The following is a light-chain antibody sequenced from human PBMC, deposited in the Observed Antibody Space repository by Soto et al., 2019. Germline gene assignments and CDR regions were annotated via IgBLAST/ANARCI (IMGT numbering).Light chain of an antibody. J-gene: IGKJ1*01. Sequence: DIQMTQSPSTLSASVGDRATITCRASQSISSWLAWYQQKPGKAPKLLIYKASSLESGVPSRFSGSGSGTEFTLTISSLQPDDFATYYCQHYNSYSAAFGQGTKVDIK. CDR3: QHYNSYSAA. CDR2: KAS. V-gene: IGKV1-5*03. CDR1: QSISSW.